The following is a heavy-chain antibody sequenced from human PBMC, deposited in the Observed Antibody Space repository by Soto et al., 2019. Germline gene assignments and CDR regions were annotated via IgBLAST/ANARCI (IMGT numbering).Heavy chain of an antibody. Sequence: SQSLSITCAMSGSSAESNNAAWTWIWRCQSRGLEWMGRTYYRSKWYNDYAVSVKSRITINRDTSKNQFSLQLNSVTPEDTAVYYCPRDGYRSGWNGDYYDGMDVWGQGSTVTGS. CDR2: TYYRSKWYN. CDR1: GSSAESNNAA. D-gene: IGHD6-19*01. CDR3: PRDGYRSGWNGDYYDGMDV. J-gene: IGHJ6*02. V-gene: IGHV6-1*01.